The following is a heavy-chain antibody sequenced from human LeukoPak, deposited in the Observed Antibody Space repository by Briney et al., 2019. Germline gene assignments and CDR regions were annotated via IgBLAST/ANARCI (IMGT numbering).Heavy chain of an antibody. Sequence: PGGSLRLSCEASGFTVSSTHMVWVRQAPGKGLEWVSVTYTGGNSYYAGSVQGRFIISRDISKNTLYLQMNNLRAEDSAPYYCARGGRGSAAVVAPRSFDIWGQGTMVTVSS. J-gene: IGHJ3*02. CDR3: ARGGRGSAAVVAPRSFDI. CDR1: GFTVSSTH. CDR2: TYTGGNS. D-gene: IGHD3-22*01. V-gene: IGHV3-53*01.